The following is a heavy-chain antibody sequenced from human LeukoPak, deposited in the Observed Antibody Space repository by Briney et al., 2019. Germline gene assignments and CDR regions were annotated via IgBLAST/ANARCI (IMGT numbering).Heavy chain of an antibody. V-gene: IGHV1-69*02. Sequence: GASVKVSCKASGGTFSSYTISWVRQAPGQGLEWMGRIIPILGIANYAQKFQGRVTITADKSTSTAYMELSSLRSEDTAVYYCGAGLYYDSWSGYSFDYWGQGTLVTVSS. J-gene: IGHJ4*02. D-gene: IGHD3-3*01. CDR3: GAGLYYDSWSGYSFDY. CDR1: GGTFSSYT. CDR2: IIPILGIA.